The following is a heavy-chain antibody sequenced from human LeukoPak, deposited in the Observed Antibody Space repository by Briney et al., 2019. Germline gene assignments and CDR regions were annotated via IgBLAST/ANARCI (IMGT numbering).Heavy chain of an antibody. D-gene: IGHD3-22*01. V-gene: IGHV3-30*03. CDR3: ASSWEYYYDSSGYFWAFDI. J-gene: IGHJ3*02. CDR2: ISYDGSNK. CDR1: GFTFSSYG. Sequence: GGSLRLSCAASGFTFSSYGMHWVRQAPGKGLEWVAVISYDGSNKYYADSVKGRFTISRDNSKDTLCLQMNSLRAEDTAVYYCASSWEYYYDSSGYFWAFDIWGQGTMVTVSS.